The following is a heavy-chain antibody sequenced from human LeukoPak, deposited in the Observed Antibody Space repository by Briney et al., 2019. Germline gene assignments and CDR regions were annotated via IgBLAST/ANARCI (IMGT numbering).Heavy chain of an antibody. CDR1: GFPLSNND. D-gene: IGHD2-2*03. Sequence: GGSLRLSCAASGFPLSNNDMQWVRQAPGKGLEWVSGISGSIGRTYYADSVKGRVTISRDNSKSTLYLQMNSLRAEDTAVYFCAKGGYFAFEFWGQGTLVTVSS. V-gene: IGHV3-23*01. J-gene: IGHJ3*01. CDR2: ISGSIGRT. CDR3: AKGGYFAFEF.